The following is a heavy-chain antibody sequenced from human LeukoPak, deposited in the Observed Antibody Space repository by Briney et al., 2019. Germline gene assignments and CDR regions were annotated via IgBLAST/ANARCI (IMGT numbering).Heavy chain of an antibody. CDR3: ARLADSSGSDY. J-gene: IGHJ4*02. V-gene: IGHV1-2*06. CDR1: GYTFTGYY. D-gene: IGHD3-22*01. Sequence: GASVKVSCKASGYTFTGYYMHWMRQAPGQGLEWMGRINPHSGGTNYAQKIQGRVTLTRDRSISTAYMELSRLKSDDTALYYCARLADSSGSDYWGQGTLVTVSS. CDR2: INPHSGGT.